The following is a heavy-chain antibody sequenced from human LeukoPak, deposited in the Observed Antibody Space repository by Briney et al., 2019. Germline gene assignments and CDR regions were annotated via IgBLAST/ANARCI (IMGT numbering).Heavy chain of an antibody. V-gene: IGHV4-31*03. D-gene: IGHD4-17*01. CDR3: ARGQGTVTTH. Sequence: SETLSLTCTVSGGSIYSGAYYWSWIRQHPGKGLEWIGYIYYSGSTYYNPSLDRVTISVDTSKNQFSLKLNSVTAADTAVYYCARGQGTVTTHWGQGTLVTVSS. CDR2: IYYSGST. J-gene: IGHJ4*02. CDR1: GGSIYSGAYY.